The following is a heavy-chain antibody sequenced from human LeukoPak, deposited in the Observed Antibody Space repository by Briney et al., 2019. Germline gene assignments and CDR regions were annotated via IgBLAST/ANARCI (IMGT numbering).Heavy chain of an antibody. V-gene: IGHV3-66*01. Sequence: GGSLRLSCAASGFTVSSTCMSWVRHIPGKGLEWVSVISSGGNTYYTDSVKGRFTISRDGSKSTLYLQMNSLRVEDTAVYYCARGSVVTSWAFDIWGQGTMVTVSS. J-gene: IGHJ3*02. D-gene: IGHD2-21*02. CDR2: ISSGGNT. CDR1: GFTVSSTC. CDR3: ARGSVVTSWAFDI.